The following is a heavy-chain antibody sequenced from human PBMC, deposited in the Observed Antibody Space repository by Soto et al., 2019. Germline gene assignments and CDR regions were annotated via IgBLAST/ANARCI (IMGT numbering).Heavy chain of an antibody. J-gene: IGHJ4*02. Sequence: EVQLVESGGGLVQPGGSLRLSCAASGFTFSSYSMNWVRQAPGKGLEWVSYISSSSSTIYYADSVKGRFTISRDNANYSLNQQMNSLRDEDTAVYYFARDDYGDYFRARLNQNDDYWGKGTLVTVSS. CDR1: GFTFSSYS. CDR2: ISSSSSTI. D-gene: IGHD4-17*01. CDR3: ARDDYGDYFRARLNQNDDY. V-gene: IGHV3-48*02.